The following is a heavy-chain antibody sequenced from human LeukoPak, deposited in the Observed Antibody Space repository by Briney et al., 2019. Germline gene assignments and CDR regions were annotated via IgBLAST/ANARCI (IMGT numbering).Heavy chain of an antibody. Sequence: SVKVSCKVSGGTFSSYAISWVRQAPGQGLEWMGGIIPIFGTANYAQKFQGRVTITADKSTSTAYMELSSLRSEDTAVYYCASKSITMVRGVVFDYWGQGTLVTVSS. D-gene: IGHD3-10*01. CDR3: ASKSITMVRGVVFDY. J-gene: IGHJ4*02. V-gene: IGHV1-69*06. CDR2: IIPIFGTA. CDR1: GGTFSSYA.